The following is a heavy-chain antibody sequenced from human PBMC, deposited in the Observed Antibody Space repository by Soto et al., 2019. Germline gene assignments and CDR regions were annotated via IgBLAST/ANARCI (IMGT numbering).Heavy chain of an antibody. Sequence: GESLKISCKGSGYSFAGYWITWVRQKPGKGLEWMGRIDPSDSQTYYSPSFRGHVTISATKSITTVFLQWSSLRASDTAMYYCARQIYDSDTGPNFQYFFDSWGQGTPVTVSS. D-gene: IGHD3-22*01. CDR1: GYSFAGYW. CDR2: IDPSDSQT. V-gene: IGHV5-10-1*01. CDR3: ARQIYDSDTGPNFQYFFDS. J-gene: IGHJ4*02.